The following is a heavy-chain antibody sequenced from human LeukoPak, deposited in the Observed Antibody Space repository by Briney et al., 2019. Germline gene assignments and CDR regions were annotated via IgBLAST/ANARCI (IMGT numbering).Heavy chain of an antibody. CDR3: ARGTAIAVVHY. Sequence: GGSLRLSCAASGFTVSSNYMSWVRQAPGKGLEWVSVIYSGGSTYYADSVKGRFTISRDNSKNTLYLQMNSLRAEDTAVYYCARGTAIAVVHYWGQGTLVTVSS. CDR1: GFTVSSNY. CDR2: IYSGGST. V-gene: IGHV3-53*01. J-gene: IGHJ4*02. D-gene: IGHD6-19*01.